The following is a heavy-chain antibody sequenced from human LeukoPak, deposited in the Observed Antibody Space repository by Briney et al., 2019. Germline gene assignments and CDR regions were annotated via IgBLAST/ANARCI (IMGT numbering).Heavy chain of an antibody. CDR3: ARDLGWYYFDY. CDR1: GFRFSSHS. Sequence: PGGSLRPSCVASGFRFSSHSLSWVRQAPGKGLEWVSYISSSSGYIYYADSVQGRFTISRDNAKNSLYLQMDSLRAEDTAVYYCARDLGWYYFDYWGQGTLVTVSS. D-gene: IGHD1-26*01. V-gene: IGHV3-21*01. CDR2: ISSSSGYI. J-gene: IGHJ4*02.